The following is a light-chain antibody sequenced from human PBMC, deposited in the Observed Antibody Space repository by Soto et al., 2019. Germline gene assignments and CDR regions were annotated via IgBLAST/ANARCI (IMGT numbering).Light chain of an antibody. CDR1: STDVGGYNY. V-gene: IGLV2-14*01. J-gene: IGLJ1*01. CDR3: TSYTTSATYV. Sequence: QSALTQPASVSGSPGQSITISCTGTSTDVGGYNYVSWYQLHPGEPPKLLIFEVTKRPSGVSNRFSGSKSGNTAPLTISGLQAEDEADYFCTSYTTSATYVFGSGTKLTVL. CDR2: EVT.